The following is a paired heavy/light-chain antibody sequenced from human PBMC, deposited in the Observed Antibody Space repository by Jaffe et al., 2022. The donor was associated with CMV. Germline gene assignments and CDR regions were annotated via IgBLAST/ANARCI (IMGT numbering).Light chain of an antibody. CDR1: ALPKQY. Sequence: SYELTQPPSVSVSPGQTARITCSGDALPKQYAYWYQQKPGQAPVLVIYKDSERPSGIPERFSGSSSGTTVTLTISGVQAEDEADYYCQSADSSGTPHVVFGGGTKLTVL. V-gene: IGLV3-25*03. CDR2: KDS. J-gene: IGLJ2*01. CDR3: QSADSSGTPHVV.
Heavy chain of an antibody. V-gene: IGHV4-59*08. CDR2: IYYSGST. Sequence: QVQLQESGPGLVKPSETLSLTCTVSGGSISSYYWSWIRQPPGKGLEWIGYIYYSGSTNYNPSLKSRVTISVDTSKNQFSLKLSSVTAADTAVYYCAAERSYGSGSYPHHYFDYWGQGTLVTVSS. CDR1: GGSISSYY. J-gene: IGHJ4*02. D-gene: IGHD3-10*01. CDR3: AAERSYGSGSYPHHYFDY.